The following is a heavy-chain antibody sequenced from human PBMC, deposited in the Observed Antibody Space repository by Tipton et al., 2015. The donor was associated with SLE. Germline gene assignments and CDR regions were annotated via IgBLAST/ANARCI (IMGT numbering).Heavy chain of an antibody. D-gene: IGHD6-19*01. Sequence: SLRLSCAASGFTFSKYGMHWVRQAPGKGLEWVAVIWYDGSKINYADSVKGRFTISRDNSKNTLYLQMNSLRAEDLAIYYCARSGFVSGWFLSLDSWGQGTLVSVSS. J-gene: IGHJ4*02. CDR2: IWYDGSKI. CDR1: GFTFSKYG. V-gene: IGHV3-33*01. CDR3: ARSGFVSGWFLSLDS.